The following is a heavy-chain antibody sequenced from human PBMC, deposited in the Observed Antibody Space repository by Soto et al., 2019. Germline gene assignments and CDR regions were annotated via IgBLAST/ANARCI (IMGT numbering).Heavy chain of an antibody. D-gene: IGHD5-18*01. CDR1: GGSISSGDYY. CDR2: IYYSGST. J-gene: IGHJ4*02. V-gene: IGHV4-30-4*01. CDR3: ARGSRRIQLWLGSAGHNDY. Sequence: PSETLSLTCTVSGGSISSGDYYWSWIRQPPGKGLEWIGYIYYSGSTYYNPSLKSRVTISVDTSKNQFSLKLSSVTAADTAVYYCARGSRRIQLWLGSAGHNDYWGQGTLVTVSS.